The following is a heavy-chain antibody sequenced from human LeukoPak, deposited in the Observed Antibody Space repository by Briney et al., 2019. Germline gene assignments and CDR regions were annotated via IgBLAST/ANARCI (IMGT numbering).Heavy chain of an antibody. J-gene: IGHJ4*02. CDR2: IYHSGST. CDR3: ARGDTIFGVVSVFDY. CDR1: GGSFSGYY. Sequence: SETLSLTCAVYGGSFSGYYWSWIRQPPGKGLEWIGYIYHSGSTYYNPSLKSRVTISVDRSKNQFSLKLSSVTAADTAVYYCARGDTIFGVVSVFDYWGQGTLVTVSS. D-gene: IGHD3-3*01. V-gene: IGHV4-34*01.